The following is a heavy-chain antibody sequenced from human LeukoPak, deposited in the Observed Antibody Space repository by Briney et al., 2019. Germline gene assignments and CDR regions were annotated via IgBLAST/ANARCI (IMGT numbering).Heavy chain of an antibody. D-gene: IGHD2-15*01. J-gene: IGHJ6*02. CDR3: ARGRLALRSGGGRDYYYGMDV. CDR1: GGSFGAHF. Sequence: SETLSLTCTVYGGSFGAHFWSWIRQPPGKGLEWIGQVTHFERTDYNPSLKSRVTIAVDSSKNQISLILTSVTAADTAIYYCARGRLALRSGGGRDYYYGMDVWGQGTTVTVSS. V-gene: IGHV4-34*01. CDR2: VTHFERT.